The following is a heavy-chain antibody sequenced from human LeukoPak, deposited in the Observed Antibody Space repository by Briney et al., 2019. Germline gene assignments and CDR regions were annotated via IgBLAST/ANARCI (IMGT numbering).Heavy chain of an antibody. CDR1: GGSISNYY. D-gene: IGHD1-14*01. CDR3: ARQPSGTAAFDI. J-gene: IGHJ3*02. Sequence: SETLSLTCAVSGGSISNYYWSWIRQPPGKELEWIGYIYFSDGNTNYNPSFKSRVTISVDTSKNQFFLRLNSVTAAGTAVYYCARQPSGTAAFDIWGQGTVASVSS. V-gene: IGHV4-59*08. CDR2: IYFSDGNT.